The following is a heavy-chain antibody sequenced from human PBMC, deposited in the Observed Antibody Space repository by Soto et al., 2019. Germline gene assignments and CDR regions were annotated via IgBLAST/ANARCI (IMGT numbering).Heavy chain of an antibody. V-gene: IGHV3-43*01. J-gene: IGHJ5*02. Sequence: EVQLVESGGVVVQPGGSLRLSCAASGFTFDDYTMHWVRQAPGKGLEWVSLISWDGGSTYYADSVKGRFTISRDNSKTSLYLQMNSLRTEDTALYYGAKGGAAAGNNGFDPGGQGTLVTVSS. CDR2: ISWDGGST. D-gene: IGHD6-25*01. CDR3: AKGGAAAGNNGFDP. CDR1: GFTFDDYT.